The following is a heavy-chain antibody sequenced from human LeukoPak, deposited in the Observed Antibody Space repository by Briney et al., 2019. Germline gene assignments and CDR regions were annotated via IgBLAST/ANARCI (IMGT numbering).Heavy chain of an antibody. CDR3: ARGLWGRYDSSGPTVHWFDP. CDR1: GYTFTGYY. Sequence: GASVKVSCKASGYTFTGYYMHWVRQAPGQGLEWMGWINPNSGGTNYAQKFQGRVTMTRDMSTSTVYMELSSLRSEDTAVYYCARGLWGRYDSSGPTVHWFDPWGQGTLVTVSS. J-gene: IGHJ5*02. CDR2: INPNSGGT. V-gene: IGHV1-2*02. D-gene: IGHD3-22*01.